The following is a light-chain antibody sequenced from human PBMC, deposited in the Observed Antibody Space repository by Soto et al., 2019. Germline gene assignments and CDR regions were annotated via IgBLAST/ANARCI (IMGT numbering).Light chain of an antibody. CDR3: VVWDDSLRGGV. Sequence: QSVLTQAPSASGTPGQRVTISCSRGSSNMGSITVNWYQVLPGTAPKLLIYRNNQRPSGVPDRFSGSKSGTSASLAISGLRTEDEADYHCVVWDDSLRGGVFGGGTKLTVL. J-gene: IGLJ3*02. V-gene: IGLV1-47*01. CDR1: SSNMGSIT. CDR2: RNN.